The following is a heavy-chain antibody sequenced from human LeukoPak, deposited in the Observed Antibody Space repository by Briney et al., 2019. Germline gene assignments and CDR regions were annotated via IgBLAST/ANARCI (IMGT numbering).Heavy chain of an antibody. J-gene: IGHJ4*02. CDR3: AREDCSGGTCHHYYFDS. CDR2: IGASGGST. D-gene: IGHD2-15*01. Sequence: GGSLRLSCATSGFTFSSYAMSWVRQAPGKGLELVSGIGASGGSTYYADSVKGRFTISRDNSKNTLYLQMNSLRAEDTAVYYCAREDCSGGTCHHYYFDSWGQGTLVTVSS. V-gene: IGHV3-23*01. CDR1: GFTFSSYA.